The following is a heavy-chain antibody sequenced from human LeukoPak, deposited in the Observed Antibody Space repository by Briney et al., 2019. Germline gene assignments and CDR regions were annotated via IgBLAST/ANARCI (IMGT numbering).Heavy chain of an antibody. V-gene: IGHV7-4-1*02. J-gene: IGHJ4*02. CDR1: GYTFTNYA. CDR3: ARGSYDILTGYYNPIDY. CDR2: INTNTGNP. Sequence: ASVKVSCKASGYTFTNYAMNWVRQAPGQGLEWMGWINTNTGNPTYAQGFTGRFVFSLDTSVSTAYLQISSLKAEDTAVYYCARGSYDILTGYYNPIDYWGQGTLVTVSS. D-gene: IGHD3-9*01.